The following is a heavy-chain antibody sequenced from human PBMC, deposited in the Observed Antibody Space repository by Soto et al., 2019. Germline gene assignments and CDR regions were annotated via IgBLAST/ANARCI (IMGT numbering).Heavy chain of an antibody. J-gene: IGHJ6*02. CDR2: IDPRDSHT. Sequence: PGESLKISCTGSGYSFTNYWISWVRQMPGKRLEWMGEIDPRDSHTNYSPSFQGHVTMSTDKSNSTAYLHWSSLKASDSAMCYCARHYSSSSFMDVWGQGTTVTVSS. D-gene: IGHD6-6*01. CDR1: GYSFTNYW. V-gene: IGHV5-10-1*01. CDR3: ARHYSSSSFMDV.